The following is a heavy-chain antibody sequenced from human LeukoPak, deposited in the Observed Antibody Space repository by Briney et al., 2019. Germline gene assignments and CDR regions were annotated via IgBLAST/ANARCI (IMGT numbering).Heavy chain of an antibody. J-gene: IGHJ6*02. CDR3: ARDAEYYYGSGSYSSGIDV. CDR1: GVSISSAGYY. D-gene: IGHD3-10*01. V-gene: IGHV4-31*03. CDR2: MYYSGIT. Sequence: SETLSLTCTVSGVSISSAGYYWSWIRQHPGKGLEWIGYMYYSGITYYNPSLKSRVTISVDTSKNQFSLKLSSVTAADTAVYYCARDAEYYYGSGSYSSGIDVWGQGTTVTVSS.